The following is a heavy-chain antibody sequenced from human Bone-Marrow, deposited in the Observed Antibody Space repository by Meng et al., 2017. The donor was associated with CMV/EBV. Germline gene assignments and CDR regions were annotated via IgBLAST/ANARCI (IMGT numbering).Heavy chain of an antibody. CDR3: AREVTMVRGVIYYYGMDV. D-gene: IGHD3-10*01. CDR1: GGSISSYY. J-gene: IGHJ6*02. Sequence: SETLSLTCTVSGGSISSYYWSWIRQPPGKGLEWIGYIYYSGSTNYNPSLKSRVTISVDTSKNQFSLKLSSVTAADTAVYYCAREVTMVRGVIYYYGMDVWGQGTTATVSS. CDR2: IYYSGST. V-gene: IGHV4-59*01.